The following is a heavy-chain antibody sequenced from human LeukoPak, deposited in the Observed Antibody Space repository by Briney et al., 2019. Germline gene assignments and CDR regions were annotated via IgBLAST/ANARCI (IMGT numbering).Heavy chain of an antibody. CDR3: ARDLAY. CDR1: GFSLSGNH. J-gene: IGHJ4*02. V-gene: IGHV3-53*01. Sequence: PGGSLRLSCAASGFSLSGNHMSWVRQAPGKGLEWVSIIYRGGRTNYADSVKGRFTISRDTSKNTLYLQMNSLRAEDTAVYYCARDLAYWGQGTLVTVSS. CDR2: IYRGGRT.